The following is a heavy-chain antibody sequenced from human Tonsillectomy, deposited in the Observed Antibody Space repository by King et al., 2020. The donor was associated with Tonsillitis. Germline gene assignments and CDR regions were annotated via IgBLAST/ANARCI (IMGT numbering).Heavy chain of an antibody. CDR3: ARLYSSGWYGDY. CDR2: ISSSCSTI. V-gene: IGHV3-11*01. J-gene: IGHJ4*02. D-gene: IGHD6-19*01. Sequence: VQLVESGGGLGKPGGALRLSCSGSGVTFSDFYMSWILQAPGKGGEGGSFISSSCSTIYYAHSGEGRFTISRDNAKNTRYLQMNSLRAEDTAVYYCARLYSSGWYGDYWGQGTLVTVSS. CDR1: GVTFSDFY.